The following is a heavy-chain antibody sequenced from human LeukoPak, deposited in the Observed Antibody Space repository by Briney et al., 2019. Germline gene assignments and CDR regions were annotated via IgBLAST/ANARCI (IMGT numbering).Heavy chain of an antibody. J-gene: IGHJ3*02. Sequence: ASVKVSCKASGYTFTSYGISWVRQAPGQGLEWMGWISAYNGNTNYAQKLQGRVTVTTDTSTSTAYMELRSLRSDDTAVYYCAREAVMITFGGVIVGDAFDIWGQGTMVTVSS. D-gene: IGHD3-16*02. CDR2: ISAYNGNT. CDR1: GYTFTSYG. V-gene: IGHV1-18*01. CDR3: AREAVMITFGGVIVGDAFDI.